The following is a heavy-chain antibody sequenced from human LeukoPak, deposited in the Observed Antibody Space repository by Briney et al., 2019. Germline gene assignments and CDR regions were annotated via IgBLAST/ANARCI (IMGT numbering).Heavy chain of an antibody. CDR3: ARGGIAVAGDDL. J-gene: IGHJ5*02. CDR1: EFTFSNYA. CDR2: ISGSGGST. V-gene: IGHV3-23*01. Sequence: GGSLRLSCAASEFTFSNYAMNWVRQAPGKGLEWVSGISGSGGSTYYADSVKGRFNISRDNSKSTLFLQMNSLRVEDTAVYYCARGGIAVAGDDLWGQGTLVTVSA. D-gene: IGHD6-19*01.